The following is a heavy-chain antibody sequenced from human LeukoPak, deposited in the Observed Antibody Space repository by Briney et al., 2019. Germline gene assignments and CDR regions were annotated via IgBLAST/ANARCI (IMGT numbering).Heavy chain of an antibody. V-gene: IGHV4-34*01. CDR1: GGSFGGYY. CDR2: INHSGST. Sequence: SETLSLTCAVYGGSFGGYYWSWIRQPPGKGLEWIGEINHSGSTNYNPSLKSRVTISVDTSKNQFSLKLSSVTAADTAVYYCARGLRVTMVRGVPGVHLYFDYWGQGTLVTVSS. CDR3: ARGLRVTMVRGVPGVHLYFDY. D-gene: IGHD3-10*01. J-gene: IGHJ4*02.